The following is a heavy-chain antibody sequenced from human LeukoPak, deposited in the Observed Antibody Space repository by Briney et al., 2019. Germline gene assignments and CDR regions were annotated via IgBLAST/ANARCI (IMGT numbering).Heavy chain of an antibody. J-gene: IGHJ5*02. D-gene: IGHD2-2*01. CDR3: ARDQFIYCSSTSCYENWFDP. CDR1: GYTFTSYG. Sequence: ASVKVSCKASGYTFTSYGINWVRQAPGQGLEWMGWISAYNGNTNYAQKLQGRVTMTTDTSTSTAYMELRSLRSDDTAVYYCARDQFIYCSSTSCYENWFDPWGQGTLVTVSS. V-gene: IGHV1-18*04. CDR2: ISAYNGNT.